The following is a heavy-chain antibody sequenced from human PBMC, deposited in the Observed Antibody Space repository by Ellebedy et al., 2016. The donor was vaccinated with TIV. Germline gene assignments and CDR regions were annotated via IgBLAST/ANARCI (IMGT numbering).Heavy chain of an antibody. CDR1: GFTFSSYE. D-gene: IGHD3-22*01. Sequence: PGGSLRLSCAASGFTFSSYEMNWVRQAPGKGLEGVSYISSSGSTIYYADSVKGRFTISRDNAKNSLYLQMNSLRAEDTAVYYCAREEEYYESRIYYYVFDHWGQGALVTVSS. CDR3: AREEEYYESRIYYYVFDH. CDR2: ISSSGSTI. V-gene: IGHV3-48*03. J-gene: IGHJ4*02.